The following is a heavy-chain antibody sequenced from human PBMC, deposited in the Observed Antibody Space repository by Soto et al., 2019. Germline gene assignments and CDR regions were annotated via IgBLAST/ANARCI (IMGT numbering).Heavy chain of an antibody. D-gene: IGHD3-9*01. J-gene: IGHJ4*02. CDR1: GFTFSSYA. Sequence: PGGSLRLSCAASGFTFSSYAMHWVRQAPGKGLEWVAVISYDGSNKYYADSVKGRFTISRDNSKNTLYLQMNSLRAEDTAVYYCARGSPYYDILTGSVWGQGTLVTVS. V-gene: IGHV3-30-3*01. CDR3: ARGSPYYDILTGSV. CDR2: ISYDGSNK.